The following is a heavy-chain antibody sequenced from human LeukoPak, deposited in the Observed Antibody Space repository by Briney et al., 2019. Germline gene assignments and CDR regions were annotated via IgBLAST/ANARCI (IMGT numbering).Heavy chain of an antibody. CDR3: VSNRGLGH. CDR2: IKQDGSEK. Sequence: AGSLRLSCAASAFTFSSSWTTWLRQAPGKGLEWVANIKQDGSEKYYVDFVKGRFTISRDNAKNSLYLQMNSLRAEDTAVYYCVSNRGLGHWGQGTLVTVSS. CDR1: AFTFSSSW. D-gene: IGHD1-14*01. V-gene: IGHV3-7*01. J-gene: IGHJ4*02.